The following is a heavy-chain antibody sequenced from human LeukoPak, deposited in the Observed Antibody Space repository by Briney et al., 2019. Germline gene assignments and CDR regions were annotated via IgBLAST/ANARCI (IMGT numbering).Heavy chain of an antibody. V-gene: IGHV3-23*01. J-gene: IGHJ6*02. CDR2: IKGSGDST. CDR3: AKGEVVPAAIYGMDV. D-gene: IGHD2-2*02. Sequence: PGGSLRLSCAASGFTFSSYALNWVRQAPGEGPEWVSPIKGSGDSTYYADSARGRFTISRDNSKNTLYLQMNSLRGEDTAVYYCAKGEVVPAAIYGMDVWGQGTTVTVS. CDR1: GFTFSSYA.